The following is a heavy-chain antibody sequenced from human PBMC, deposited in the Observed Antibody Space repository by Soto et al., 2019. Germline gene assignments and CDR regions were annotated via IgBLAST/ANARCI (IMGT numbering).Heavy chain of an antibody. D-gene: IGHD3-9*01. CDR3: ARGRGGHILTGPLLDY. CDR2: IYYSGST. V-gene: IGHV4-31*03. J-gene: IGHJ4*02. Sequence: SETLSLTCTVSGGSISSGGYYWSWIRQHPGKGLEWIGYIYYSGSTYYNPSLKSRVTISVDTSKNQFSLKLSSVTAADTAVYYCARGRGGHILTGPLLDYWGQGTLVTVSS. CDR1: GGSISSGGYY.